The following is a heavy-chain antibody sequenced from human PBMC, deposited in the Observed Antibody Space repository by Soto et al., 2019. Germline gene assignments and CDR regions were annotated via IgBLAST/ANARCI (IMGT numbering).Heavy chain of an antibody. D-gene: IGHD6-13*01. CDR2: INWNGGST. CDR3: AKAFSSSWFFDY. Sequence: GGCLRLSCAASGFSFDEYGMSWVRQAPGKGLEWVSGINWNGGSTTYADSVKGRFTISRDNAKNSLYLQMNSLRAGDTAFYYCAKAFSSSWFFDYWGLGTLVTVSS. J-gene: IGHJ4*02. V-gene: IGHV3-20*04. CDR1: GFSFDEYG.